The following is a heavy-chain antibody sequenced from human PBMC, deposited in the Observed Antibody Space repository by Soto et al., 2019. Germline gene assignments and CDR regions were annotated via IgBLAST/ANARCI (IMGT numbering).Heavy chain of an antibody. CDR3: ARGGHVVVVTAAFDY. V-gene: IGHV1-46*01. D-gene: IGHD2-21*02. CDR2: INPSGGHT. CDR1: GNTFTNYY. Sequence: QVQLMQSGAEVKKPGASVKVSCKASGNTFTNYYIHWVRQAPGQGLEWMGTINPSGGHTTYAQKFLGRVTMTRDTSTSTLYMELTSLRSGDTAVYYCARGGHVVVVTAAFDYWGQGTLVTVSS. J-gene: IGHJ4*02.